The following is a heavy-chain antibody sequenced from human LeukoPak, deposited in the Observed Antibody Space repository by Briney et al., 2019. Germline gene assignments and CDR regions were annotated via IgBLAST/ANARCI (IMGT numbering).Heavy chain of an antibody. J-gene: IGHJ4*02. Sequence: SETLSLTCAVYGGSFSGYYWSWIRQPPGKGLEWIGEINHSGSTNYNPSLKSRVTISVDTSKNQFSLKLSSVTAADTAVYYCARHVYYGSGGLTFDYWGQGTLVTVSS. CDR2: INHSGST. CDR1: GGSFSGYY. CDR3: ARHVYYGSGGLTFDY. V-gene: IGHV4-34*01. D-gene: IGHD3-10*01.